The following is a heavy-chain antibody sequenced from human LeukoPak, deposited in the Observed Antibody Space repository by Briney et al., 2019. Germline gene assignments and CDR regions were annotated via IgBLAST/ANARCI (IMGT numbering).Heavy chain of an antibody. D-gene: IGHD3-22*01. CDR1: GYTFTGYY. CDR3: ARFTYYYDSSGFNWFDP. CDR2: INPNSGGT. Sequence: ASVKVSCEASGYTFTGYYMHWVRQAPGQGLEWMGWINPNSGGTNYAQKFQGRVTMTRDTSISTAYMELSRLRSDDTAVYYCARFTYYYDSSGFNWFDPWGQGTLVTVSS. V-gene: IGHV1-2*02. J-gene: IGHJ5*02.